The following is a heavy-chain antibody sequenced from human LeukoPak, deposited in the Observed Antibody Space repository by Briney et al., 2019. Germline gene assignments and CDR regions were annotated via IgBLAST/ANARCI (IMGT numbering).Heavy chain of an antibody. CDR2: IIPILGIA. Sequence: SVKVSCKASGGTFSSYTISWVRQTPGQGLAWMGRIIPILGIANYAQKFQGRVTITADKSTSTAYMELSSLRSEDTAVYYCARAAYYYDSSGYYFDYWGQGTLVTVSS. CDR1: GGTFSSYT. J-gene: IGHJ4*02. V-gene: IGHV1-69*02. CDR3: ARAAYYYDSSGYYFDY. D-gene: IGHD3-22*01.